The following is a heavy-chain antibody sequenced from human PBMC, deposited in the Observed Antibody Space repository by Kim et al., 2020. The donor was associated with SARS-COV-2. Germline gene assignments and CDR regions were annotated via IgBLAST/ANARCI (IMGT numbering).Heavy chain of an antibody. V-gene: IGHV3-30*04. J-gene: IGHJ1*01. CDR2: ISYDGSNK. Sequence: GGSLRLSCAASGFTFSSYAMHWVRQAPGKGLEWVAVISYDGSNKYYADSVKGRFTISRDNSKNTLYLQMNSLRAEDTAVYYCARELGRIQLWWEYFQHWGQGTLVTVSS. CDR1: GFTFSSYA. CDR3: ARELGRIQLWWEYFQH. D-gene: IGHD5-18*01.